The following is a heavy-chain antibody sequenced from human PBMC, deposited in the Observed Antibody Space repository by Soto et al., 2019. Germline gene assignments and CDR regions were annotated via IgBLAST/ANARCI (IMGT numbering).Heavy chain of an antibody. CDR3: ARDAIVVVVAATPYWYFDL. J-gene: IGHJ2*01. V-gene: IGHV3-21*01. CDR1: GFTFSSYS. D-gene: IGHD2-15*01. Sequence: EVQLVESGGGLVKPGGSLGLSCAASGFTFSSYSMNWVRQAPGKGLEWVSSISSSSSYIYYADSVKGRFTISRDNAKNSLYLQMNSLRAEDTAVYYCARDAIVVVVAATPYWYFDLWGRGTLVTVSS. CDR2: ISSSSSYI.